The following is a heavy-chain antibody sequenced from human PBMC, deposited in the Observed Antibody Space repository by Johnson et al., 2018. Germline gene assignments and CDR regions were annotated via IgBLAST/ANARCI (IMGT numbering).Heavy chain of an antibody. D-gene: IGHD3-10*01. Sequence: QLVESGGGLVQPGRSLRLSCAASGFIFTDYGMSWVRQAPGKGLEWVAVIWYDGSNKYYADSVKGRFTISRDNSKNTLYLQMNSLSAEDTAVYYCAKGDYFGRSALAEYFQYWGQGTLVTVSS. CDR2: IWYDGSNK. J-gene: IGHJ1*01. CDR1: GFIFTDYG. CDR3: AKGDYFGRSALAEYFQY. V-gene: IGHV3-30*18.